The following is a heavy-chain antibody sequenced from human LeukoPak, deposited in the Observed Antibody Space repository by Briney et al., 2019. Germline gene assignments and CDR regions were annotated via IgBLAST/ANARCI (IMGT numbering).Heavy chain of an antibody. Sequence: GGSLRLSCQAAGITFDNSTISWVRQAPGKGLEWLGFIRGRDLVGTTEYAASLKGRITMSRDDSKRIAYLQMDSLKTEDAGVYFCTRGLFWSGYYSHFYMDVWGKGTTVTVSS. V-gene: IGHV3-49*04. J-gene: IGHJ6*04. CDR3: TRGLFWSGYYSHFYMDV. CDR2: IRGRDLVGTT. D-gene: IGHD3-3*01. CDR1: GITFDNST.